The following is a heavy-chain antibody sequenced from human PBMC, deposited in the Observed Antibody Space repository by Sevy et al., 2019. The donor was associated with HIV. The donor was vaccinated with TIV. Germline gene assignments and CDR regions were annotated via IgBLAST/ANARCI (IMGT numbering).Heavy chain of an antibody. CDR1: GDSLTSDSHY. V-gene: IGHV4-39*01. J-gene: IGHJ5*02. CDR2: IDRTGYT. Sequence: SETLSLTCAVSGDSLTSDSHYWGWIRHLPGKGLEWIGSIDRTGYTFYNPSLRSRATISIDISNNQFALKVTSVTAADTAVYYCARHIETGIQLSLGWFDPWGQGTRVTVSS. CDR3: ARHIETGIQLSLGWFDP. D-gene: IGHD2-2*01.